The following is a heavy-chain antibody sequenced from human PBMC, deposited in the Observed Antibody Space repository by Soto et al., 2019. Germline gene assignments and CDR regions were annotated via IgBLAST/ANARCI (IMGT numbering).Heavy chain of an antibody. Sequence: QVLLVQSGSEVKKPGASMKVSCQTSGYTFSDFAVTWVRQVPDKGLEWLGWISPYTGKTNYAQRVHDRVALTTDTSTRTAYLELRSLTSDDTAVYYCARLGWELLSGRRYFDYWGQGTLVTVSS. CDR3: ARLGWELLSGRRYFDY. CDR1: GYTFSDFA. V-gene: IGHV1-18*04. J-gene: IGHJ4*02. CDR2: ISPYTGKT. D-gene: IGHD1-26*01.